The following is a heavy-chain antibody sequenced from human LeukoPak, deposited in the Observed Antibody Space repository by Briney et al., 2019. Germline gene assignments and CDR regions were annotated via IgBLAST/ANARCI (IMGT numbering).Heavy chain of an antibody. CDR3: ARAGVVVVPAAMAPGFYYYYMDV. V-gene: IGHV1-18*01. Sequence: ASVKVSCKASGYTFTSYGISWVRQAPGQGLEWMGWISAYNGNTNYAQKLQGRVTMTTDTSTSTAYMELSRLRSDDTAVYYCARAGVVVVPAAMAPGFYYYYMDVWGKGTTVTVSS. CDR2: ISAYNGNT. CDR1: GYTFTSYG. D-gene: IGHD2-2*01. J-gene: IGHJ6*03.